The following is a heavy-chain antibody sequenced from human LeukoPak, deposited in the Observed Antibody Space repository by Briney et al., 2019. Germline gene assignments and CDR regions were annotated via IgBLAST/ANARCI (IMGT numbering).Heavy chain of an antibody. V-gene: IGHV4-39*07. CDR2: IYYSGST. CDR3: ARSRVSARYYYGMDV. Sequence: SETLSLTCTVSGGSISSSSYYWGWIRQPPGKGLEWIGSIYYSGSTYYNPSLKSRVTISVDTSKNQFSLKLSSVTAADTAVYYCARSRVSARYYYGMDVWGQGTTVTVSS. CDR1: GGSISSSSYY. D-gene: IGHD6-13*01. J-gene: IGHJ6*02.